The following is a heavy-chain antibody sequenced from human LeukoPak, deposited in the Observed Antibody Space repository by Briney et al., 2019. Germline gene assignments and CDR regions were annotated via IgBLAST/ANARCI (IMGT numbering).Heavy chain of an antibody. V-gene: IGHV3-48*01. CDR2: ISSSSSTI. Sequence: GGSLRLSCAASGFTFSSYSMNWVRQAPGKGLEWVSYISSSSSTIYYADSVKGRFTISGDNAKNSLYLQMNSLRAEDTAVYYCARAGYSSSLHHMDVWGKGTTVTVSS. D-gene: IGHD6-6*01. CDR1: GFTFSSYS. J-gene: IGHJ6*03. CDR3: ARAGYSSSLHHMDV.